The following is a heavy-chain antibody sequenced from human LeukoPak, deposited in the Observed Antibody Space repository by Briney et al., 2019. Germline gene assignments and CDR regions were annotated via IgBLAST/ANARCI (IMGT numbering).Heavy chain of an antibody. V-gene: IGHV4-59*01. CDR2: VYYTGGT. Sequence: PSETLSLTCTASGGTISSYYWSWIRQPPGKGLEWIGYVYYTGGTNYNPALNSRVTMSIDTSKNQFSMRLSSVTAADTAVYYCARVVGFYDSSASDLWGQGTLVTVSS. D-gene: IGHD3-22*01. CDR1: GGTISSYY. J-gene: IGHJ5*02. CDR3: ARVVGFYDSSASDL.